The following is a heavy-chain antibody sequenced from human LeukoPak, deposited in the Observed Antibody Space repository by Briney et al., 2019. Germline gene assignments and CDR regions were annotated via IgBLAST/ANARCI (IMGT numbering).Heavy chain of an antibody. J-gene: IGHJ6*03. CDR3: ARSTGGARAIYYYYYMDV. V-gene: IGHV1-2*02. CDR2: FNPNSGGT. Sequence: GASVKVSCKASGYTFTGYYIHWVRQAPGQGLQWMGWFNPNSGGTNYAQKFRGRVTMTRDTSISTAYMELSRLRSDDTAVYYCARSTGGARAIYYYYYMDVWGKGTTVTVSS. D-gene: IGHD3-10*01. CDR1: GYTFTGYY.